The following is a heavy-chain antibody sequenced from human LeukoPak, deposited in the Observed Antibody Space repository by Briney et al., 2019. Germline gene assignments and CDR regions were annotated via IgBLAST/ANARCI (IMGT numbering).Heavy chain of an antibody. CDR2: INGDGYSI. J-gene: IGHJ4*02. CDR3: ARGEAVAGNDH. D-gene: IGHD6-19*01. Sequence: GGSLRLSCAASGFTFNNYAMYWVRQAPGKGLMWLARINGDGYSISYADSVKGRFTISRDNAKKTLYLQMNSLRAEDTAMYYCARGEAVAGNDHWGQGALVTVSS. CDR1: GFTFNNYA. V-gene: IGHV3-74*03.